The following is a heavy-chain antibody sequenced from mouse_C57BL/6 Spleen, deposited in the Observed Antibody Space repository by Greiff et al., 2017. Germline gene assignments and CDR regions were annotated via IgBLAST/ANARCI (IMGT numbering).Heavy chain of an antibody. J-gene: IGHJ2*01. Sequence: QVQLQQSGAELAKPGASVKLSCKASGYTFTSYWMHWVNQRPGQGLEWIGYINPSSGYTKYNQKFKDKATLTADKSSSTAYMQLSSLTYEDSAVYYCARGTLITTVVATNYFDYWGQGTTLTVSS. CDR2: INPSSGYT. CDR1: GYTFTSYW. D-gene: IGHD1-1*01. CDR3: ARGTLITTVVATNYFDY. V-gene: IGHV1-7*01.